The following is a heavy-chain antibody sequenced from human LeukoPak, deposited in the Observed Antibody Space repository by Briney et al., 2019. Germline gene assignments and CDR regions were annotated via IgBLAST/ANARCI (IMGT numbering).Heavy chain of an antibody. D-gene: IGHD5-12*01. Sequence: KTGGSLRLSCGASGFTFSGAWMSWVRQAPGKGLEWVSAISGSGGSTYYADSVKGRFTISRDNSKNTLYLQMNSLRAEDTAVYYCARAHSYSGFAEADYWGQGTLVTVSS. CDR1: GFTFSGAW. CDR2: ISGSGGST. V-gene: IGHV3-23*01. J-gene: IGHJ4*02. CDR3: ARAHSYSGFAEADY.